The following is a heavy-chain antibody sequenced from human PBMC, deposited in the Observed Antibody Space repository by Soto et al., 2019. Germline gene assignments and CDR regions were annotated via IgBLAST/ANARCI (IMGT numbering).Heavy chain of an antibody. J-gene: IGHJ6*02. CDR2: VYYRGST. CDR1: GGSISSYY. V-gene: IGHV4-59*01. D-gene: IGHD3-10*01. Sequence: PSETLSLTCTVSGGSISSYYWSWIRKPPGKGLEWIGYVYYRGSTNYNPSLKSRVTISVDTSKNQFSLKLSSVTAADTAVYYCARGGLLWFGDPGGMDVWGQGTTVTVSS. CDR3: ARGGLLWFGDPGGMDV.